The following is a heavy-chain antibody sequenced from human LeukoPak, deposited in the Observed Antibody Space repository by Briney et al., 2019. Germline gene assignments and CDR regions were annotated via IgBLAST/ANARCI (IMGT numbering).Heavy chain of an antibody. CDR2: ISYSGST. Sequence: SETLSLTCTVSGGSISNYYWSWIRQPPGKGLEWIGHISYSGSTNYNPSLKSRVTMSVDTSKNQFSLKLSSVTAADTAVYYCARDRQVGATVGWFDPWGQGTLVTVSS. V-gene: IGHV4-59*12. J-gene: IGHJ5*02. D-gene: IGHD1-26*01. CDR1: GGSISNYY. CDR3: ARDRQVGATVGWFDP.